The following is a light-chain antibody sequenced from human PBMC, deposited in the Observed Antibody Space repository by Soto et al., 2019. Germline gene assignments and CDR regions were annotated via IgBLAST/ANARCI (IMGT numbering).Light chain of an antibody. J-gene: IGKJ3*01. CDR1: ESVSISY. V-gene: IGKV3-20*01. CDR3: QQYGYSVFT. CDR2: GTS. Sequence: EIVLTQSPGTLSLSPGERATLSCRASESVSISYLSWYQQKRGQAPRLLIYGTSGRATGIPDRFSGSGSGTDFTLTISRLEPEDFAVYYCQQYGYSVFTLGPGTKVEIK.